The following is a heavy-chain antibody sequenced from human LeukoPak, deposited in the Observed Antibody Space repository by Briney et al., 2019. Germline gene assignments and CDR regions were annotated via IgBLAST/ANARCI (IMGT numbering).Heavy chain of an antibody. CDR3: ARGYYDILTGYFSQPP. Sequence: ASVKVSCKASGYTFTGYYMHWVRQAPGQGLEWMGWINPNSGGTNYAQKFQGRVTMTRDTSISTAYMELSRLRSDDTAVYYCARGYYDILTGYFSQPPWGQGTLVTVSS. CDR2: INPNSGGT. D-gene: IGHD3-9*01. CDR1: GYTFTGYY. V-gene: IGHV1-2*02. J-gene: IGHJ5*02.